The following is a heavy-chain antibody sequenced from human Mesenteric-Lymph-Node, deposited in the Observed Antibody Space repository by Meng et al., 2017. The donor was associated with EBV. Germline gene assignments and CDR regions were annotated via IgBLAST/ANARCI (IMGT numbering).Heavy chain of an antibody. CDR1: GYTFTRYG. Sequence: QVQLVQSGVEVKKPGASVKVSCKTSGYTFTRYGISWVRQAPGHGPEWMGVTSPSGAGTAYAQKFQGRVTMTRDTSTSTIYMELASLRSEDTAVYYCATGYTSLDYWGQGALVTVSS. D-gene: IGHD5-18*01. CDR2: TSPSGAGT. J-gene: IGHJ4*02. CDR3: ATGYTSLDY. V-gene: IGHV1-46*01.